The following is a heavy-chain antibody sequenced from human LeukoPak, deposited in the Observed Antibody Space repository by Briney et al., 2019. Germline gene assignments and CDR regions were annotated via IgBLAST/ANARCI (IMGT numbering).Heavy chain of an antibody. CDR1: GGSISSGSYY. CDR2: IYTSGST. Sequence: SETLSLTCTVSGGSISSGSYYWSWIRQPAGKGLEWIGRIYTSGSTNYNPSLKSRVTISVDTSKNQFSLKLSSVTAADTAVYYCARDMAIFGVVTLDAFDIWGQGTMVTVSS. D-gene: IGHD3-3*01. CDR3: ARDMAIFGVVTLDAFDI. V-gene: IGHV4-61*02. J-gene: IGHJ3*02.